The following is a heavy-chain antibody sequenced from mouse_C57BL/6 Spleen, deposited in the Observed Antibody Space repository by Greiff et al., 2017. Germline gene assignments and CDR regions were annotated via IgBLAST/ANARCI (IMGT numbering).Heavy chain of an antibody. V-gene: IGHV1-76*01. CDR2: IYPGSGNT. CDR3: ARDYYGREAWFAY. J-gene: IGHJ3*01. Sequence: QLQQSGAELVRPGASVKLSCKASGYTFTDYYINWVKQRPGQGLEWIARIYPGSGNTYYNEKFKGKATLTAEKSSSTAYMQLSSLTSEDSAVYFCARDYYGREAWFAYWGQGTLVTVSA. D-gene: IGHD1-1*01. CDR1: GYTFTDYY.